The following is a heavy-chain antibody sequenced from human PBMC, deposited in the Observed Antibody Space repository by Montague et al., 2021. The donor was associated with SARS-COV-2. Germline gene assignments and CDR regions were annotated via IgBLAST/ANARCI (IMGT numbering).Heavy chain of an antibody. CDR3: VTADLRDPDTPHLYYYNGMDF. CDR2: GYYRGRS. D-gene: IGHD4-17*01. V-gene: IGHV4-59*01. Sequence: SETLSLTCTVSGDSISTCYWAWIQQPPGKGLEWIGYGYYRGRSSHNSSLKSRVTISVDTSKNQVSPNKRSVTAADTAAYCGVTADLRDPDTPHLYYYNGMDFWGQGTTVTVSS. CDR1: GDSISTCY. J-gene: IGHJ6*02.